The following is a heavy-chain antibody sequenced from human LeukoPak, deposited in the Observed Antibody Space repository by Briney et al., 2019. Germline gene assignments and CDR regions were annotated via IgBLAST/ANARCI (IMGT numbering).Heavy chain of an antibody. D-gene: IGHD2-21*01. J-gene: IGHJ5*02. V-gene: IGHV4-30-2*06. CDR3: ARGPVGGVVLATXAGYFDP. CDR2: IYHNGGA. CDR1: GASISGSGWH. Sequence: SSETLSLTCTVSGASISGSGWHWSWLRQSRGKGLEWIGYIYHNGGAYYSPSLNSRVTISIDRFKNQFSLNLRSVSGADTAVYYCARGPVGGVVLATXAGYFDP.